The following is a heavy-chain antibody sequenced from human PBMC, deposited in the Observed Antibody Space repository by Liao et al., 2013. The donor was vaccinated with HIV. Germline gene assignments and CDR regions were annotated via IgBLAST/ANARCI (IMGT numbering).Heavy chain of an antibody. D-gene: IGHD6-13*01. CDR1: GGSISSSSYY. V-gene: IGHV4-39*07. Sequence: QLQLQESGPGLVKPSETLSLTCTVSGGSISSSSYYWGWIRQPPGKGLEWIGEINHSGSTNYNPSLKSRVTISVDTSKNQFSLKLSSVTAADTAVYFCAVGSSWYNGWVYWGQGMLVTVSS. J-gene: IGHJ4*02. CDR2: INHSGST. CDR3: AVGSSWYNGWVY.